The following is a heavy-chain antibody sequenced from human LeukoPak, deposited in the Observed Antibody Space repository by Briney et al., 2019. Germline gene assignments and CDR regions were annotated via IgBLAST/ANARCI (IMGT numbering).Heavy chain of an antibody. CDR1: GYTFNDYY. CDR2: INPDSGGT. J-gene: IGHJ5*02. Sequence: ASVKVSCKASGYTFNDYYMHWVRQAPGQGLEWMGRINPDSGGTDYAQKFQGRVTMTRDTSITTAYMDLDRLRSDDTAVYYCAKDPDYYGSGSYWSDPWGQGTLVTVSS. CDR3: AKDPDYYGSGSYWSDP. D-gene: IGHD3-10*01. V-gene: IGHV1-2*02.